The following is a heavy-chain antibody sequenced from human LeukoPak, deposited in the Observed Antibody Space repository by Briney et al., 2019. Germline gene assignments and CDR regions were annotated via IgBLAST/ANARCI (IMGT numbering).Heavy chain of an antibody. CDR1: GGSFSGYY. V-gene: IGHV4-34*01. Sequence: PSETLSPTCAVYGGSFSGYYWSWIRQPPGKGLEWIGEINHSGSTNYNPSLKSRVTISVDTSKNQFSLKLSSVTAADTAVYYCAREGDYSNYRRTSTLDYWGQGTLVTVSS. J-gene: IGHJ4*02. CDR3: AREGDYSNYRRTSTLDY. CDR2: INHSGST. D-gene: IGHD4-11*01.